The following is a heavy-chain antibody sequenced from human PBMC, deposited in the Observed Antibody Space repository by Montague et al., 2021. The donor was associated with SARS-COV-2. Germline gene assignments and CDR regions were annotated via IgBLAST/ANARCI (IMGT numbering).Heavy chain of an antibody. D-gene: IGHD3-9*01. CDR2: IDWDDEK. J-gene: IGHJ4*02. Sequence: PALVKPTQTLTLTCTFSGFSLSTSGMCVRWIRQPPGKAMEWLALIDWDDEKYYSTSLKTRITISKDTSKNQVVLTMTNMDPVDTATYYCARTYYDILTGYYTYDYWGQGTLVTVSS. V-gene: IGHV2-70*01. CDR3: ARTYYDILTGYYTYDY. CDR1: GFSLSTSGMC.